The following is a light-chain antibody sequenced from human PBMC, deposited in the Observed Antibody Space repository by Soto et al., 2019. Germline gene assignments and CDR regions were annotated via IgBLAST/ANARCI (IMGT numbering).Light chain of an antibody. V-gene: IGLV4-69*01. CDR3: QTWGTGFQV. Sequence: QAVVTQSPSASASLGASVKLTCTLSSGHSKYAIAWHQQQPEKGPRYLMRLNSDGRHIKGDGIPDRFSGSSSGAERYLSISSLQSEDEADYYCQTWGTGFQVFGNGTKLTVL. J-gene: IGLJ1*01. CDR1: SGHSKYA. CDR2: LNSDGRH.